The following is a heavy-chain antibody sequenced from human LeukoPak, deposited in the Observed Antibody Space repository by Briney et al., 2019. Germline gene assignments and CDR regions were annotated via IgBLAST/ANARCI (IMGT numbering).Heavy chain of an antibody. CDR3: ASGDFRSFDY. Sequence: SETLSITCTVSGGSISSGGYYWSWIRQHPGKGLEWIGYIYYSGSTYYNPSLKSRVTISVDTSKNQFSLKLSSVTAADTAVYYCASGDFRSFDYWGQGTLVTVSS. CDR2: IYYSGST. J-gene: IGHJ4*02. V-gene: IGHV4-31*03. D-gene: IGHD4-17*01. CDR1: GGSISSGGYY.